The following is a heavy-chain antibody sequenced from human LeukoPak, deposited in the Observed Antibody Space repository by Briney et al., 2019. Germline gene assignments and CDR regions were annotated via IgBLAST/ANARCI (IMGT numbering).Heavy chain of an antibody. V-gene: IGHV3-48*03. D-gene: IGHD2-15*01. Sequence: PGGSLRLSCAASGFTFSSYEMNWVRQAPGKGLEWVSYISSSGSTIHYADSVKGRFTNSRDNAKNSLYLQMNSLRAEDTAVYYCARDAYCSGGSCYTENWFDPWGQGTLVTVSS. J-gene: IGHJ5*02. CDR2: ISSSGSTI. CDR1: GFTFSSYE. CDR3: ARDAYCSGGSCYTENWFDP.